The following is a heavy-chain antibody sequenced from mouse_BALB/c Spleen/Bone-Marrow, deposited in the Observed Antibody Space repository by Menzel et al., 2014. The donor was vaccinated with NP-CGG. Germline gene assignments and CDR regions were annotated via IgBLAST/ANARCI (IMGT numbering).Heavy chain of an antibody. D-gene: IGHD2-3*01. CDR3: ATYDGYYCDY. J-gene: IGHJ2*01. Sequence: EVQLQQSGPSLVKPSQTLSLPCSVTGDSITSGYWNWIRKFRGNKLEYMGYISYSGSTYYSPSLKSRISITRDTSKNQYYLQVNAVTTEDTATYYWATYDGYYCDYWGRGTTLTVSS. CDR1: GDSITSGY. V-gene: IGHV3-8*02. CDR2: ISYSGST.